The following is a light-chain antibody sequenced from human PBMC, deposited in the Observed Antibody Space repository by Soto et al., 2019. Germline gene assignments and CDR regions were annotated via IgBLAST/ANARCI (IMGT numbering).Light chain of an antibody. Sequence: EIVLTQSPATLSLSPGERAALSYRASQSVSTFLAWYPHKPGQAPRLLIYDASNRATVTPARFSGSGSGTDFTLTISSLEPEDSAFYYCQQRSNCWTFGQGTKVDIK. CDR2: DAS. V-gene: IGKV3-11*01. CDR3: QQRSNCWT. CDR1: QSVSTF. J-gene: IGKJ1*01.